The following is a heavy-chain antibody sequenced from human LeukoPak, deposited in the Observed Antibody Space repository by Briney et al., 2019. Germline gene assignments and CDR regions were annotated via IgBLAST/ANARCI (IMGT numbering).Heavy chain of an antibody. CDR1: GGSISSGGYY. J-gene: IGHJ4*02. D-gene: IGHD4-11*01. V-gene: IGHV4-30-2*01. Sequence: SQTLSLTWTVSGGSISSGGYYWSWIRQPPGKGLEWIGYIYLSGSTYYNPSLKRRVTISVDRSKNPFSLTLSSVTAAETAVYYCARVRARLQTVDYWGQGTLVTVSS. CDR3: ARVRARLQTVDY. CDR2: IYLSGST.